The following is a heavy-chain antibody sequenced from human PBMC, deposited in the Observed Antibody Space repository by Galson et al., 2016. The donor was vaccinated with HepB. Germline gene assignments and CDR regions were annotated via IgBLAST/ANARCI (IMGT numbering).Heavy chain of an antibody. Sequence: ETLSLTCTVSGGSISSYYWSWIRQPPGKGLEWIGYIYYSGSTNYNPPLKSRVTISVDTSKNQFSLKLTSVTTADTAVYYCARTPSRGGMDLWGQGTTVTVSS. D-gene: IGHD3-10*01. CDR2: IYYSGST. J-gene: IGHJ6*02. CDR1: GGSISSYY. CDR3: ARTPSRGGMDL. V-gene: IGHV4-59*01.